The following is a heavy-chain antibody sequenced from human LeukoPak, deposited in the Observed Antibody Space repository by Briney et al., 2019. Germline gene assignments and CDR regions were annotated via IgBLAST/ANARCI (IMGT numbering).Heavy chain of an antibody. D-gene: IGHD6-19*01. CDR2: INHSGST. Sequence: SETLSLTCAVYGGSFGGYYWSWIRQPPGKGLEWIGEINHSGSTNYNPSLKSRVTISVDTSKNQFSLKLSSVTAADTAVYYCASRGSIAVAGTFDYWGQGTLVTVSS. CDR3: ASRGSIAVAGTFDY. J-gene: IGHJ4*02. V-gene: IGHV4-34*01. CDR1: GGSFGGYY.